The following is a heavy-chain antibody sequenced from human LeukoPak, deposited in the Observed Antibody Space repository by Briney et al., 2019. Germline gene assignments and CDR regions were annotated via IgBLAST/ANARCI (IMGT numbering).Heavy chain of an antibody. Sequence: ASVKVSCKASGYTFTSYYMHWVRQAPGQGLEWMGIINPSGGSTSYAQKFQGRVTMTRDTSTSTVYMELSSLRSEDTAVYYCARGGNYYDSSGYYYEQNLTFDYWGQGTLVTVSS. J-gene: IGHJ4*02. V-gene: IGHV1-46*01. CDR2: INPSGGST. D-gene: IGHD3-22*01. CDR1: GYTFTSYY. CDR3: ARGGNYYDSSGYYYEQNLTFDY.